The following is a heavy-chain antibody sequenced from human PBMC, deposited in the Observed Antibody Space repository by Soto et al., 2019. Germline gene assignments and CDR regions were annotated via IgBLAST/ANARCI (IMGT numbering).Heavy chain of an antibody. CDR3: ARGRGYCSRTSCYTGGIFDY. CDR2: TYYFVTT. Sequence: KASETLSRTGTVSVCSMSSGEYYWSWILQPPGKGLEWIGYTYYFVTTYYNPSLKSRFAISVDTSKNQFSLEVNSVTAADTAVYYCARGRGYCSRTSCYTGGIFDYWGQATLVTVSS. J-gene: IGHJ4*02. CDR1: VCSMSSGEYY. V-gene: IGHV4-30-4*01. D-gene: IGHD2-2*02.